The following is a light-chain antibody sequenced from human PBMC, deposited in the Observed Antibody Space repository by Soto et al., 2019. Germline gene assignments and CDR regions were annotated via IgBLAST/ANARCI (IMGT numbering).Light chain of an antibody. Sequence: QSVLTQPRSVSGSPGQSVTISCTGTSSDVGGYNYVSWYQQHPGKAPKLMIYEVSTRPSGVSSRFSGSKSGNTASLTISGLQAEDEADYYCSSYSSSSTVFGTGTKLTVL. CDR2: EVS. J-gene: IGLJ1*01. CDR3: SSYSSSSTV. CDR1: SSDVGGYNY. V-gene: IGLV2-14*01.